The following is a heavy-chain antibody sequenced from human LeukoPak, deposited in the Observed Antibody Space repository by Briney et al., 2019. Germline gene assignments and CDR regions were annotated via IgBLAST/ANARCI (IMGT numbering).Heavy chain of an antibody. CDR3: AKSWGVATVRSDGYFDY. V-gene: IGHV3-30-3*02. J-gene: IGHJ4*02. D-gene: IGHD5-12*01. CDR2: ISFDGNTI. CDR1: EFAFNTYA. Sequence: GGSLRLSCAASEFAFNTYAMHWVRQAPGKGLEWVAVISFDGNTIHYADSVKGRFTISRDNSKNTLYLQMNSLRAEDTAVYYCAKSWGVATVRSDGYFDYWGQGTLVTVSS.